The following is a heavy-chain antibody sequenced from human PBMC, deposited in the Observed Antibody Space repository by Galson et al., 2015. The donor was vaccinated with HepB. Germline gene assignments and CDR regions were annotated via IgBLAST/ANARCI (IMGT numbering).Heavy chain of an antibody. CDR2: ISSNGGST. D-gene: IGHD6-13*01. CDR3: VKGIAAASPGGY. J-gene: IGHJ4*02. V-gene: IGHV3-64D*06. CDR1: GFTFSSYA. Sequence: SLRLSCAASGFTFSSYAMHWVRQAPGKGLEYVSAISSNGGSTYYADSVKGRFTISRDNSKNTLYLQMSSLRAEDTAVYYCVKGIAAASPGGYWGQGTLVTVSS.